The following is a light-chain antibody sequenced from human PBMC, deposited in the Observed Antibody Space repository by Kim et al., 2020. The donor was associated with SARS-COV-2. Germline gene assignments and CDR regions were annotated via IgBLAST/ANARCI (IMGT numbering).Light chain of an antibody. CDR2: GAS. V-gene: IGKV1-39*01. J-gene: IGKJ2*01. CDR3: QQSYSTPFT. Sequence: DIQMTQSPSSLSASVGDRVTITGRSSQSISNSLNWFQQRPGEAPNLLIYGASTLRSVFPSRFSGSGSGTDFTLTISSLQPEDFATYFCQQSYSTPFTFAQGTKVDIK. CDR1: QSISNS.